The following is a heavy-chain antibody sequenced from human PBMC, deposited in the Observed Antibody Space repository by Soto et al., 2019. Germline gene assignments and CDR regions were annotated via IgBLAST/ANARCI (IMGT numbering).Heavy chain of an antibody. Sequence: SETLSLTCTVSGGSISSYYWSWIRQPPGKGLEWIGNIYYIGSTNYNPSLKSRVTISVDTSKNQFSLKLSSVTAADTAVYYCARERYYGMDVWGQGTTVTVSS. J-gene: IGHJ6*02. V-gene: IGHV4-59*01. CDR3: ARERYYGMDV. CDR1: GGSISSYY. CDR2: IYYIGST.